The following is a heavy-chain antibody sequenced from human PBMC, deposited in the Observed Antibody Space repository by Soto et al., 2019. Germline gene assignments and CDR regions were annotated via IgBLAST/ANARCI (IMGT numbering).Heavy chain of an antibody. D-gene: IGHD4-4*01. J-gene: IGHJ4*02. CDR1: GGSISSGGYS. CDR2: IYHRGST. V-gene: IGHV4-30-2*01. Sequence: PSETLSLTYAVSGGSISSGGYSWSWIRQPPGKGLEWTGYIYHRGSTYYNPSLKSRVAISVDRSKNQFSLKLSSVTAADTAVYYCARGMTTVTTLDYWGQGTLVTVSS. CDR3: ARGMTTVTTLDY.